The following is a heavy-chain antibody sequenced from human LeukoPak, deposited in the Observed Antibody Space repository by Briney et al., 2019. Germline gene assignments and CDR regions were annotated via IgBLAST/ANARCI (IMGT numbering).Heavy chain of an antibody. D-gene: IGHD4-23*01. J-gene: IGHJ5*02. CDR3: ARDFTDYGGNPPGWFDP. CDR1: GGSISSGSYY. CDR2: NYTSGST. Sequence: PSQTLSLTCTVSGGSISSGSYYWSWIRQPAGKGLEWIGRNYTSGSTNYNPSLKSRVTISVDTSKNQFSLKLSSVTAADTAVYYCARDFTDYGGNPPGWFDPWGQGTLVTVSS. V-gene: IGHV4-61*02.